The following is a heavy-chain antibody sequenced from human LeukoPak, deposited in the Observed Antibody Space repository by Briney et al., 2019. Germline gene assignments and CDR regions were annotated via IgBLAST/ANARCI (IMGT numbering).Heavy chain of an antibody. CDR1: GGSISSYY. CDR2: IYTSGST. CDR3: ARDLVTVTKGFDI. J-gene: IGHJ3*02. D-gene: IGHD4-17*01. Sequence: SETLSLTCTVSGGSISSYYWSWIRRPAGKGLEWIGRIYTSGSTNYNPSLKSRVTISIDTSKNEFSLKLTSVTAADTAVYYCARDLVTVTKGFDIWGQGTMVTVSS. V-gene: IGHV4-4*07.